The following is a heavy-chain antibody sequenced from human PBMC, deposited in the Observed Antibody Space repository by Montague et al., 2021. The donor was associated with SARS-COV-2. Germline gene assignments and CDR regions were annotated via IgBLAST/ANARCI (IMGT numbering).Heavy chain of an antibody. J-gene: IGHJ5*02. CDR3: ARIPHTPERCLLGSRAASLPQSFWFDP. V-gene: IGHV4-59*01. CDR2: KYYSRST. Sequence: SETLSLTCTVSGGSISSYYWSWIRQPPGKGLEWIGDKYYSRSTNXXPSLKSRVTISVDTSKNQFSLKRGSVTAADTAVYYCARIPHTPERCLLGSRAASLPQSFWFDPWGQGTLVTVSS. D-gene: IGHD5-24*01. CDR1: GGSISSYY.